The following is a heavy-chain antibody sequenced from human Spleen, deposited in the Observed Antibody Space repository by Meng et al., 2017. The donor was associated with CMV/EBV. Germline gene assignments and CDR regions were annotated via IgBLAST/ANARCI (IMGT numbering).Heavy chain of an antibody. J-gene: IGHJ4*02. CDR3: ARVLPLNRRFDY. V-gene: IGHV4-39*07. Sequence: QLHPLESGPGLVKPSETLSLTCTGSGGSISSSSYYWGWIRQPPGKGLEWIGSIYYSGSTYYNPSLKSRVTISVDTSKNQFSLKLSSVTAADTAVYYCARVLPLNRRFDYWGQGTLVTVSS. CDR2: IYYSGST. CDR1: GGSISSSSYY.